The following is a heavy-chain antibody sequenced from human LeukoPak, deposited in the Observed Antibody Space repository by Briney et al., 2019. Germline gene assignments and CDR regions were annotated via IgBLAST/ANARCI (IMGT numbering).Heavy chain of an antibody. CDR2: INPNSGDT. CDR1: GYTFTGYH. D-gene: IGHD6-19*01. Sequence: ASVRVSCKAPGYTFTGYHMHWVRQAPGQGLEWMGRINPNSGDTNYAQKFQGRVTMTRDTSINTAYMELSRLTSDDTAVYYCARGYYPLAVAGAYRNYLDYWGQGSLVTVSS. CDR3: ARGYYPLAVAGAYRNYLDY. V-gene: IGHV1-2*06. J-gene: IGHJ4*02.